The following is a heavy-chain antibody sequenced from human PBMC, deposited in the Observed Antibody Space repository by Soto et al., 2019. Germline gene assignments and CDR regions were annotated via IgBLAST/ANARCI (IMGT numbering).Heavy chain of an antibody. CDR3: AKQGGYYIRENWFDP. CDR1: GGSISGSSYY. V-gene: IGHV4-39*01. D-gene: IGHD3-22*01. J-gene: IGHJ5*02. Sequence: SETLSLTCIVSGGSISGSSYYWGWIRQPPGKGLDWIGSIHYSGSTYYNPSLKSRVIMSVDTSRNQFSLKLTSVTAADTAVYYCAKQGGYYIRENWFDPWDPGTQVTVSS. CDR2: IHYSGST.